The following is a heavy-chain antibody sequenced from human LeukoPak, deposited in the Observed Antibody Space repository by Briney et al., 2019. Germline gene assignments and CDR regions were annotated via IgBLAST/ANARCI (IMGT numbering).Heavy chain of an antibody. J-gene: IGHJ5*02. V-gene: IGHV1-18*01. CDR1: GYSFTSYG. Sequence: ASVTVSCKASGYSFTSYGITWVRQAPGQGLEWMGWISAYNGNTNYAQKFQGRVTLTTDSSTNTAFMDLRTLTSDDTAVYYCAKTTHGVGPTGLNPWGQGTLVIVSS. D-gene: IGHD1-26*01. CDR3: AKTTHGVGPTGLNP. CDR2: ISAYNGNT.